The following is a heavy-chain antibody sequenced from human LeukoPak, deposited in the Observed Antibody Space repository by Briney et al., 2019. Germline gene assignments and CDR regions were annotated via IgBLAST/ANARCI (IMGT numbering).Heavy chain of an antibody. J-gene: IGHJ4*02. D-gene: IGHD2/OR15-2a*01. V-gene: IGHV4-59*12. CDR1: GGSISSYY. Sequence: SETLSLTCTVSGGSISSYYWSWIRQPPGKGLEWIGSMYYSGSTYYNASLKSRVTISIDTSKNQFSLKLSSVTAADTAVYYCARRVGYCNSNGCPPFDYWGQGTLVTVSS. CDR2: MYYSGST. CDR3: ARRVGYCNSNGCPPFDY.